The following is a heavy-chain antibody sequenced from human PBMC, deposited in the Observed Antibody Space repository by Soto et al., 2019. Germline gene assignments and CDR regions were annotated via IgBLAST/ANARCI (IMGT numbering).Heavy chain of an antibody. D-gene: IGHD3-10*01. V-gene: IGHV4-59*01. Sequence: KPSETLSLTCTVSGDSISSYYWSWIRQPPGKGLEWIGYIYYSGSTNYNPSLKSRVTISVDTSKNQFSLKLSSVTAADTAVYYCAKVKGPGDYFDYWGQGTLVTVSS. CDR1: GDSISSYY. CDR2: IYYSGST. J-gene: IGHJ4*02. CDR3: AKVKGPGDYFDY.